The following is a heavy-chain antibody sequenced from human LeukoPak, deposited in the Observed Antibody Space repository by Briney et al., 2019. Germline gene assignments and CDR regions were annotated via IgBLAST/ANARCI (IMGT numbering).Heavy chain of an antibody. V-gene: IGHV4-34*01. Sequence: SETLSLTCAVYGGSFSGYYWSWIRQPPGKGLEWIGEINHSGSTNYNPSLKSRVTISVDTSKNQFSLKLSSVTAADTAVYYCARNPYSGSYYYYYYMDVWGKGTTVTVSS. CDR3: ARNPYSGSYYYYYYMDV. CDR2: INHSGST. CDR1: GGSFSGYY. J-gene: IGHJ6*03. D-gene: IGHD1-26*01.